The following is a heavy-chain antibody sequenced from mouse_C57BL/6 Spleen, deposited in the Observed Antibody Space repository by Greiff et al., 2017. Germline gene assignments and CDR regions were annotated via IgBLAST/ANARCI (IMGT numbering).Heavy chain of an antibody. Sequence: VKVVESGPELVKPGASVKISCKASGYAFSSSWMNWVKQRPGKGLEWIGRIYPGDGDTNYNGKFKGKATLTADKSSSTAYMQLSSLTSEDSAVYFCARENWDGGYYFDYWGQGTTLTVSS. CDR1: GYAFSSSW. CDR2: IYPGDGDT. D-gene: IGHD4-1*01. CDR3: ARENWDGGYYFDY. V-gene: IGHV1-82*01. J-gene: IGHJ2*01.